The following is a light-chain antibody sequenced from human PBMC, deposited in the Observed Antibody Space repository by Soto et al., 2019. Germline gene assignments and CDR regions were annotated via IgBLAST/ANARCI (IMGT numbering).Light chain of an antibody. CDR2: DAP. CDR3: QQRSNWWS. Sequence: IVLPQSPATLSLSPGERATLSCRASKSVGTYLAWYQQKPGQAPRLLIYDAPKSATGIPARFSGSGSGTYFTLTISSLEPEDFAVYYCQQRSNWWSFGQGTKVEIK. CDR1: KSVGTY. V-gene: IGKV3-11*01. J-gene: IGKJ1*01.